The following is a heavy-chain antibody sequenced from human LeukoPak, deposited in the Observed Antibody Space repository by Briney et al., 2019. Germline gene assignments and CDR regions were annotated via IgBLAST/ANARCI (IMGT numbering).Heavy chain of an antibody. J-gene: IGHJ4*02. CDR1: GFTFSSYA. Sequence: GGSLRLSCAASGFTFSSYAMTWVRQAPGKGLEWVSGISGSGYGTYYADSVKGRFTISRDNSKNTLYLQMNSLRVEDTAAYYCANLDYYDTELDYWGQGTLVTVSS. D-gene: IGHD3-22*01. CDR3: ANLDYYDTELDY. CDR2: ISGSGYGT. V-gene: IGHV3-23*01.